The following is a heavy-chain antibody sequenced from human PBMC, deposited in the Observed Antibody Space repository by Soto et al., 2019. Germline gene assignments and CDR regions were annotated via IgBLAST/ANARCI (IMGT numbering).Heavy chain of an antibody. CDR1: GGSFSGYY. Sequence: SETLSLTCAVYGGSFSGYYWSCIRQPPGKGLEWIGEINHSGSTNYNPSLKRRVTISVDTSKNQFSLKLSSVTAADTAVYYCARDRRGLVATSVYYYYYGMDVWGQGTKVTVSS. CDR2: INHSGST. J-gene: IGHJ6*02. CDR3: ARDRRGLVATSVYYYYYGMDV. V-gene: IGHV4-34*01. D-gene: IGHD5-12*01.